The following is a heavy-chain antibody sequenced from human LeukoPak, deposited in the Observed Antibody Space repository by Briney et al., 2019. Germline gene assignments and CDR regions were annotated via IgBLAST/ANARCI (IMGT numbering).Heavy chain of an antibody. V-gene: IGHV1-18*01. CDR3: ARVSGQLLSYSVY. J-gene: IGHJ4*02. D-gene: IGHD2-2*01. Sequence: ASVKVSCKASCYTFTSYGISWGRQAPGQGLEWIGWISAYDGNTNYAQKLQGRVTMTTDTSTSTAYMELRSLRSDDTAVYYCARVSGQLLSYSVYWGQGTLVTVSS. CDR1: CYTFTSYG. CDR2: ISAYDGNT.